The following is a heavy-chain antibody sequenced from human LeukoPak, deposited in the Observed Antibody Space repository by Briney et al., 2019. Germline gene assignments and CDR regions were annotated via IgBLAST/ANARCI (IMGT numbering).Heavy chain of an antibody. CDR1: GYTFTGYY. CDR2: INPNSGGT. V-gene: IGHV1-2*06. J-gene: IGHJ5*02. Sequence: ASVKVSCKASGYTFTGYYMHWVRQAPGQGLEWMGRINPNSGGTNYAQKFQGRVTMTRDTSISTAYMELSRLRSDDTAVYYCARAASRGIAAAGKGNWFDPWGQGTLVTVSS. CDR3: ARAASRGIAAAGKGNWFDP. D-gene: IGHD6-13*01.